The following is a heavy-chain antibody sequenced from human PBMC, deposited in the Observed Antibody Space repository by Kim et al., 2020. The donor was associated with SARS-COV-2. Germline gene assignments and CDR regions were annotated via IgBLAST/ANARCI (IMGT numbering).Heavy chain of an antibody. CDR3: VRMGGGYSYGSPATQKFDY. Sequence: GGSLRLSCSASGFTFSSYAMHWVRQAPGKGLEYVSAISSNGGSTYYADSVKGRFTISRDNSKNTLYLQMSSLRAEDTAVYYCVRMGGGYSYGSPATQKFDYWGQGTLVTVSS. V-gene: IGHV3-64D*09. CDR1: GFTFSSYA. J-gene: IGHJ4*02. CDR2: ISSNGGST. D-gene: IGHD5-18*01.